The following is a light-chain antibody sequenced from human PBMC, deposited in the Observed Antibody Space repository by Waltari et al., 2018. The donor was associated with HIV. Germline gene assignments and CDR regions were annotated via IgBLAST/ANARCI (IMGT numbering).Light chain of an antibody. Sequence: QSALTQPPSASGSPGQSVTISCTGPSSDIGGYTYVTWYQQHPGKAPTLIIYEGTKRPSGLPNRFSGSKAGNTASLTVSGLQAEDEADYYCVSYAGSNTVIFGGGTKLTVL. CDR3: VSYAGSNTVI. CDR2: EGT. J-gene: IGLJ2*01. V-gene: IGLV2-8*01. CDR1: SSDIGGYTY.